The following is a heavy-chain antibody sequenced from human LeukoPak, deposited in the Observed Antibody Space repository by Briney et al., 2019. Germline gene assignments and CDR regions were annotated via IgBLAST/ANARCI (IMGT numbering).Heavy chain of an antibody. V-gene: IGHV4-34*01. Sequence: SETLSLTCAVYGGSFSGYYWSWIRQPPEKGLEWIGEINHSGSTNYNPSLKSRVTISVGTSKNQFSLKLSSVTAADTAVYYCARGIGPTGYSSSWYHDYWGQGTLVTVSS. D-gene: IGHD6-13*01. CDR2: INHSGST. CDR3: ARGIGPTGYSSSWYHDY. CDR1: GGSFSGYY. J-gene: IGHJ4*02.